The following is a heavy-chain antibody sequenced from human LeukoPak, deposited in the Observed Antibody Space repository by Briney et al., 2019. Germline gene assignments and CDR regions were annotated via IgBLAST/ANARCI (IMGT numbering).Heavy chain of an antibody. CDR2: IYSGGST. D-gene: IGHD2-15*01. CDR3: ARRGVVDYYYYYMDV. Sequence: GGSLRLSCAASGFTVSSNYMSWVRQAPGKGLEWVSVIYSGGSTYYADSVKGRFTISRDNSKNTLYLQMNSLRAEDTAVYYCARRGVVDYYYYYMDVWGKGTTVTVSS. J-gene: IGHJ6*03. V-gene: IGHV3-53*01. CDR1: GFTVSSNY.